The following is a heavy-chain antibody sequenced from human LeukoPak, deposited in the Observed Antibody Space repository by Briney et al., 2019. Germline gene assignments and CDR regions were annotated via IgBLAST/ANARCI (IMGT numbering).Heavy chain of an antibody. CDR3: AGDRWYVSGRNYYGGMAV. Sequence: ASVKVSCKASGYTFTSYGISWVRQAPGQGLEWVGCISAYNGNTNYAQKFQGRVTMTTDTSMSTAYMELRSLRSDDTAVYYCAGDRWYVSGRNYYGGMAVWGQGTTVTVSS. CDR2: ISAYNGNT. D-gene: IGHD3-10*01. V-gene: IGHV1-18*01. J-gene: IGHJ6*02. CDR1: GYTFTSYG.